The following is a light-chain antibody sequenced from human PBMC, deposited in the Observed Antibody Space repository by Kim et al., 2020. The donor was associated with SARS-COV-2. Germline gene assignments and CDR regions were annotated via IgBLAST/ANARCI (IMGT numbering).Light chain of an antibody. CDR3: QQRDNWPIT. CDR1: QNIKIY. CDR2: DTS. V-gene: IGKV3-11*01. J-gene: IGKJ5*01. Sequence: LSPGERAPLSCRASQNIKIYLGWYQQKPGQAPRLLIYDTSNRATGIPAWFSGSGSGTDFTLTISSLEPEDFAVYYCQQRDNWPITFGQGTRLEIK.